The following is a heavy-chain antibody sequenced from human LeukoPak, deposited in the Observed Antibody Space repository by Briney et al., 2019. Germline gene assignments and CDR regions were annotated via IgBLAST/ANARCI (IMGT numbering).Heavy chain of an antibody. CDR3: ARGSNYPSDY. CDR1: GYSISSGYY. V-gene: IGHV4-38-2*02. Sequence: TSETLSLTCTVSGYSISSGYYWGWIRQPPGKGLEWIGSIYHSGSTYYNPSLKSRVTISVDTSKNQFSLKLSSVTAADTAVYYCARGSNYPSDYWGQGTLVTVSP. D-gene: IGHD4-11*01. CDR2: IYHSGST. J-gene: IGHJ4*02.